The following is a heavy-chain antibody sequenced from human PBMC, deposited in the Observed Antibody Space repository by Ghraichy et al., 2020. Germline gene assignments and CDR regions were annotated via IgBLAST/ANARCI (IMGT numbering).Heavy chain of an antibody. J-gene: IGHJ3*02. Sequence: SETLSLTCTVSGGSISSYYWSWIRQPPGKGLEWIAYIYYSGSTNYNPSLKSRVTISVDTSKNQFSLKLSSVTAADTAVYYCARPVEMATIGAAFDIWGQGTMVTVSS. V-gene: IGHV4-59*01. D-gene: IGHD5-24*01. CDR2: IYYSGST. CDR3: ARPVEMATIGAAFDI. CDR1: GGSISSYY.